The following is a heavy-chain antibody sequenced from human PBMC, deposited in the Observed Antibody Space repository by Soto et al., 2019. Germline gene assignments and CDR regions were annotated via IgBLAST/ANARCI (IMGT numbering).Heavy chain of an antibody. V-gene: IGHV1-69*01. CDR1: GGTFSSYA. D-gene: IGHD2-2*01. J-gene: IGHJ6*02. CDR2: IIPISGTA. Sequence: QVQLVQSGAEVKKPGSSVKVSCKASGGTFSSYAISWVRQAPGQGLEWMGGIIPISGTANYAQKFQGRVTITADESTSTAYMELSSLRSEDTAVYYCVRSQGSSTSLELYYYYYYGMDVWGQGTTVTVSS. CDR3: VRSQGSSTSLELYYYYYYGMDV.